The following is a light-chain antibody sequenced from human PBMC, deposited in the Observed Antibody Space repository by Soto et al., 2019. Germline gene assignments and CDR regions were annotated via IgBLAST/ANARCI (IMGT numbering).Light chain of an antibody. V-gene: IGKV1-5*03. CDR3: QQYQNYPWT. J-gene: IGKJ1*01. CDR1: QTINNW. Sequence: DMQIALSPSTLSASVRDRDTITCRASQTINNWLAWYQQKPGKAPKLLIYKASSLEGGVSSRFSGSASGTEFTLSIISLQPDDFATLFCQQYQNYPWTFVQVTEL. CDR2: KAS.